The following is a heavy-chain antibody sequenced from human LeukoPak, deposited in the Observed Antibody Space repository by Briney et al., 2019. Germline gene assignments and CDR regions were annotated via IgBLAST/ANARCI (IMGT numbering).Heavy chain of an antibody. D-gene: IGHD6-13*01. Sequence: GGSLRLSCAASGFTFSDYYMSWIRQAPGKGLEWVSYISSSSSYTNYADSVKGRFTISRDNAKNSLYLQMNSLRAEDTAVYYCARDSAAGTPYYYYYYGMDVWGQGTTVTVSS. CDR1: GFTFSDYY. J-gene: IGHJ6*02. CDR3: ARDSAAGTPYYYYYYGMDV. CDR2: ISSSSSYT. V-gene: IGHV3-11*06.